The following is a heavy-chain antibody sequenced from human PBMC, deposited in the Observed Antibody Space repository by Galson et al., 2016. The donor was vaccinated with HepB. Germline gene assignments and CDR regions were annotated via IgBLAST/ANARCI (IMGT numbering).Heavy chain of an antibody. CDR1: GFTFNRHA. CDR3: ARVKRPWRYYDGSDRDY. J-gene: IGHJ4*02. CDR2: ISGNGITT. D-gene: IGHD3-10*01. Sequence: SLTLSCAGSGFTFNRHALTWVGQAPGKGLKWVSGISGNGITTYYADAVKGRFTISRDNAKNTLYLQMNSLRVEDKAVYYCARVKRPWRYYDGSDRDYWGQGTLVTVSS. V-gene: IGHV3-23*01.